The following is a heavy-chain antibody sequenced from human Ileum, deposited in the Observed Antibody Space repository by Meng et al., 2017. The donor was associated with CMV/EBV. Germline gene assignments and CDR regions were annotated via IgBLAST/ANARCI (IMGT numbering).Heavy chain of an antibody. CDR2: IYYSGRT. J-gene: IGHJ5*02. CDR3: ARDRWYSSSSEAGNWFDP. V-gene: IGHV4-31*02. D-gene: IGHD6-6*01. Sequence: GSGGYYWSWIRQHPGKGLEWIRYIYYSGRTYCNPSLQRRVTISVDKSKNQFSLKLSSVTAAYTAVYYCARDRWYSSSSEAGNWFDPWGQGTLVTVSS. CDR1: GSGGYY.